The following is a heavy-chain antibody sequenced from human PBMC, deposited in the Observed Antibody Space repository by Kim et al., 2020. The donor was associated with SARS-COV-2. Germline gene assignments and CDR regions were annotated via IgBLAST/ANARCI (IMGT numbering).Heavy chain of an antibody. V-gene: IGHV1-69*13. Sequence: ASVKVSCKASGGTFSSYAISWVRQAPGQGLEWMGGIIPIFGTANYAQKFQGRVTITADESTSTAYMELSSLRSEDTAVYYCASGIVATSPAYYYYYGMDVWGQGTTVTVSS. CDR3: ASGIVATSPAYYYYYGMDV. CDR1: GGTFSSYA. D-gene: IGHD5-12*01. CDR2: IIPIFGTA. J-gene: IGHJ6*02.